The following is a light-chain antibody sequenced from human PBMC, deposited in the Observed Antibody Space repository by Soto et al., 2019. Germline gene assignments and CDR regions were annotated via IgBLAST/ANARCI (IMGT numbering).Light chain of an antibody. CDR1: QSISAW. V-gene: IGKV1-5*03. Sequence: DIQITQSPSTLSASVGKRDNNTCRDSQSISAWLAWYQQKPGKAPKLLIYKASNVESGVPSRFSGSGSGTEFTLTISSLQPDDFATYYCQQYHSYPLTFGQGTRLEIK. CDR2: KAS. J-gene: IGKJ5*01. CDR3: QQYHSYPLT.